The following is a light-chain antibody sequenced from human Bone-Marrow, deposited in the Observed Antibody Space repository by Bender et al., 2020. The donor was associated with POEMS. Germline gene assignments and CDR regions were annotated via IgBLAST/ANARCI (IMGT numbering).Light chain of an antibody. J-gene: IGLJ2*01. CDR1: SGDVGGYNY. CDR2: DVT. V-gene: IGLV2-8*01. CDR3: SSYAGSNIFVV. Sequence: QSALTQPPSASGSPGQSVTISCTGTSGDVGGYNYVSWYQQHPGKAPKLMIYDVTKRPSGVPDRFSGSKSGNTASLTVSGLQAEDEADYYCSSYAGSNIFVVFGGGTKLTVL.